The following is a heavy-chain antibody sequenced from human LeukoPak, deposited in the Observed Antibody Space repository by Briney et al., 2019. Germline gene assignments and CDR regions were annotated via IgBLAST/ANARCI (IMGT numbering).Heavy chain of an antibody. D-gene: IGHD3-10*01. Sequence: GRSLRLSCAASRVTFSSNGMHWGRQAPGKGLEWVAVISYDGSNKYYADSVKGRFTISRDNSKNTLYLQMNSLRAEDTAVYYCTKSLTYSSRSFVIDYWGQGTLVTVSS. CDR2: ISYDGSNK. V-gene: IGHV3-30*18. CDR3: TKSLTYSSRSFVIDY. CDR1: RVTFSSNG. J-gene: IGHJ4*02.